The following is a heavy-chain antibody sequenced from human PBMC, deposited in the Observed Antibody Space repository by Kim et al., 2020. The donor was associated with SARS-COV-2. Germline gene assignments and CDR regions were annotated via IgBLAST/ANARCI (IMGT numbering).Heavy chain of an antibody. CDR3: VRWSGYGLPR. D-gene: IGHD5-12*01. CDR2: IYYSGSS. V-gene: IGHV4-59*01. Sequence: SETLSLTCTVSGDSISTYYWNWVRQPPGKGLEWLAYIYYSGSSSYNPSLNYRAIISVDTSKNQFSLSLTSVTAADTAVYYCVRWSGYGLPRWGQGTLVTVPS. J-gene: IGHJ4*02. CDR1: GDSISTYY.